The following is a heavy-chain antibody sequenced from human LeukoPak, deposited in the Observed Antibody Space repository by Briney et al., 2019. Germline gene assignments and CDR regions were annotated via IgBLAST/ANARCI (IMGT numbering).Heavy chain of an antibody. V-gene: IGHV3-74*01. CDR2: VNSDGSST. CDR1: GFTFSSYW. CDR3: ARGGSYSSFDY. D-gene: IGHD1-26*01. Sequence: GGSLRLSCAAPGFTFSSYWMHWVRQAPGKGLMWVSHVNSDGSSTNYADSVWGRFTISRDNAKNTLYLQMNSLRAEDTAVYYCARGGSYSSFDYWGQGTLVTVSS. J-gene: IGHJ4*02.